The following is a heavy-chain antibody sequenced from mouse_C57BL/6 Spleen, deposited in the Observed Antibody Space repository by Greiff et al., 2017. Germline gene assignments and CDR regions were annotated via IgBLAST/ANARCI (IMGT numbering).Heavy chain of an antibody. CDR3: TRDSNYGRLAY. Sequence: QVQLQQSGAELVRPGASVTLSCKASGYTFTDYEMHWVKQTPVHGLEWIGAIDPETGGTAYNQKFKGKAILTAEKSSSTAYMELRSVTSDDSAVYYGTRDSNYGRLAYWGQGTLVTVSA. CDR1: GYTFTDYE. J-gene: IGHJ3*01. D-gene: IGHD2-5*01. CDR2: IDPETGGT. V-gene: IGHV1-15*01.